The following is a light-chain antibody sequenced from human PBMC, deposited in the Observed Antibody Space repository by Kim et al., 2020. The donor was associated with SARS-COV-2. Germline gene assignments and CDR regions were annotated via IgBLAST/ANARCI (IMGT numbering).Light chain of an antibody. CDR1: QSISSW. CDR2: KAS. J-gene: IGKJ1*01. CDR3: QQYESYSRT. Sequence: ASVGDSVTIPCRASQSISSWLAWYQQKPGKAPKLLIYKASSLESGVPSRFTGSGSGTEFTLTISSLQPDDFATYYCQQYESYSRTFGQGTKVDIK. V-gene: IGKV1-5*03.